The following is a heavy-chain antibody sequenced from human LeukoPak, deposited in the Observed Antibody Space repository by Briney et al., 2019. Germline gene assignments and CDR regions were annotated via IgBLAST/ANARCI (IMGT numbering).Heavy chain of an antibody. Sequence: SVKVSCEASGGTFSSYAISWVRQAPGQGLEWMGRIIPIFGIANYAQKFQGRVTITADKSTSTAYMELSSLRSEDTAVYYCAKYYVKRTSLRGYYYYYGMDVWGQGTTITVSS. CDR2: IIPIFGIA. V-gene: IGHV1-69*04. CDR1: GGTFSSYA. CDR3: AKYYVKRTSLRGYYYYYGMDV. D-gene: IGHD2-2*01. J-gene: IGHJ6*02.